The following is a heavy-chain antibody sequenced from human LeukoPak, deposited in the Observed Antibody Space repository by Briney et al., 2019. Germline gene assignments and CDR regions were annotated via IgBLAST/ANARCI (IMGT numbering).Heavy chain of an antibody. V-gene: IGHV3-23*01. D-gene: IGHD5-12*01. J-gene: IGHJ3*02. CDR2: ISGSGGST. Sequence: QTGGSLRLSCAASGFTFSSYAMSWVRQAPGKGLKWVSAISGSGGSTYYADSVKGRFTISRDNSKNTPYLQMNSLRAEDTAVYYCAKPSGYDWYDAFDIWGQGTMVTVSS. CDR1: GFTFSSYA. CDR3: AKPSGYDWYDAFDI.